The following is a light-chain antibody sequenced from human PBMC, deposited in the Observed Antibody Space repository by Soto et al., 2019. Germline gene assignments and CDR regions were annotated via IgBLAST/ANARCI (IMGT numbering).Light chain of an antibody. CDR3: QQYGSSPWT. CDR2: DAS. CDR1: QSVSSSY. V-gene: IGKV3-20*01. J-gene: IGKJ1*01. Sequence: VLTQSPGTLSLSPGERATLSCRASQSVSSSYLAWYQQKPGQARRLLIYDASSRATGIPDRFSGSGSGTDLTITISRLEPEDFEVYYCQQYGSSPWTFGQGTKVDIK.